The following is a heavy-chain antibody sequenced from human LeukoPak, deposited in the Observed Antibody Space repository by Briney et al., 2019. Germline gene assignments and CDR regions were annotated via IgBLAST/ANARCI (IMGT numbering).Heavy chain of an antibody. V-gene: IGHV4-59*01. CDR2: IYYSGST. Sequence: PSETLSLTCTVSGGSISSYYWSWIRQPPGKGLEWIGYIYYSGSTNYNPSLKSRVTISVDTSKNQFSLKLSSVTAADTAVYYRAREGWLHASGVDIWGQGTMVTVSS. CDR3: AREGWLHASGVDI. D-gene: IGHD5-24*01. J-gene: IGHJ3*02. CDR1: GGSISSYY.